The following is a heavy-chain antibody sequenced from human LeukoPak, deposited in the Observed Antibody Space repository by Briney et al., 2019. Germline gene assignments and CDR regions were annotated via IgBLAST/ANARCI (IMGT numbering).Heavy chain of an antibody. CDR2: ISAYNGNT. V-gene: IGHV1-18*01. Sequence: ASVKVSCEASGYTFTDYGISWVRQAPGQGLEWMGWISAYNGNTNYAQNLQGRVTMTTDTSTSTAYMELRSLSSDDTAVYHCARDQRKYSGSPDWFDPWGQGTLVTVSS. D-gene: IGHD1-26*01. J-gene: IGHJ5*02. CDR3: ARDQRKYSGSPDWFDP. CDR1: GYTFTDYG.